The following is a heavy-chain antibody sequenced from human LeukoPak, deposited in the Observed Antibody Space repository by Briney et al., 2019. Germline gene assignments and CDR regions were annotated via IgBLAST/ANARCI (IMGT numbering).Heavy chain of an antibody. J-gene: IGHJ6*03. CDR1: GGSISSSSYY. V-gene: IGHV4-39*07. CDR2: INHSGST. CDR3: ARDCYKVPYDFWSGYSGTYYMDV. D-gene: IGHD3-3*01. Sequence: SETLSLTCTVSGGSISSSSYYWGWIRQPPGKGLEWIGEINHSGSTNYNPSLKSRVTIPVDTSKNQFSLKLSSVTAADTAVYYCARDCYKVPYDFWSGYSGTYYMDVWGKGTTVTVSS.